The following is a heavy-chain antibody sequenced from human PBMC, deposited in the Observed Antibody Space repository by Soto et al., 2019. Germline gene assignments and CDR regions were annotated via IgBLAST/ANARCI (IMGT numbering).Heavy chain of an antibody. J-gene: IGHJ6*02. CDR3: ARDGGWYNYYYGMDV. Sequence: ASVRVSCKASGYTFTSYSMSWVRQAPGQGLEWMGWISAYNGNTNYAQKLQGRVTMTTDTSTSTAYMELRSLRSDDTAVYYCARDGGWYNYYYGMDVWGQGTTVTVSS. D-gene: IGHD6-19*01. V-gene: IGHV1-18*04. CDR2: ISAYNGNT. CDR1: GYTFTSYS.